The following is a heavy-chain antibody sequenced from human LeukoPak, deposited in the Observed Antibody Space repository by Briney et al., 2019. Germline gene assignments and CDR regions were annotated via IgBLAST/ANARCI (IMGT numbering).Heavy chain of an antibody. J-gene: IGHJ4*02. Sequence: SETLSLTCIVSGGSISNYYWSWIRQPPRKGLEWIGYVHYSGNTNYNPSLKSRVTISVDKSKNQFSLKLSSVTAADTAVYYCATRGGEGYSSSWSTFDYWGQGTLVTVSS. V-gene: IGHV4-59*12. CDR1: GGSISNYY. CDR2: VHYSGNT. CDR3: ATRGGEGYSSSWSTFDY. D-gene: IGHD6-13*01.